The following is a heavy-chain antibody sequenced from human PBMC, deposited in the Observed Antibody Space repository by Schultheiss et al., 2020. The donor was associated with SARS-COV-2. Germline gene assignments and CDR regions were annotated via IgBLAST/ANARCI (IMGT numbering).Heavy chain of an antibody. CDR3: ARQATRAAGPEGWFDP. CDR1: GYSFTSYW. CDR2: IYPGDSDT. D-gene: IGHD6-13*01. V-gene: IGHV5-51*01. Sequence: GEALKISCKGSGYSFTSYWIGWVRQMPGKGLEWMGIIYPGDSDTRYSPSFQGQVTISADKSISTAYLQWSSLKASDTAMYYCARQATRAAGPEGWFDPWGQGTLVTVSS. J-gene: IGHJ5*02.